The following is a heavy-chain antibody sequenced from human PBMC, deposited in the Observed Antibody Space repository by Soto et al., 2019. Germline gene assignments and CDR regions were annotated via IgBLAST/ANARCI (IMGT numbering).Heavy chain of an antibody. J-gene: IGHJ4*02. CDR1: AGSIRSGDYY. D-gene: IGHD7-27*01. Sequence: QVQLQESGPGLVKPSQTLSLTCTVSAGSIRSGDYYWTWIRQPPGKGLEWIGYIDHSGSAYYNPSLKSRTTRSIDSSNNQFSLKMTSVTAADTAVYYCAGELGTFYVDHWGQGTLVTVSS. CDR3: AGELGTFYVDH. CDR2: IDHSGSA. V-gene: IGHV4-30-4*01.